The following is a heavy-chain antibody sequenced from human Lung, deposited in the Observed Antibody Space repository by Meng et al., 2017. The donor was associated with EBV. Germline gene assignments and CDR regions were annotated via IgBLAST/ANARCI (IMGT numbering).Heavy chain of an antibody. CDR1: GGSFSGYY. CDR3: ARGGWSSSWGN. Sequence: QVQLQQGGAGLLKPSETLSLTCAVYGGSFSGYYWSWIRQPPGKGLEWIGEINHSGSTNYNPSLKSRVTISVDTSKNQFSLKLSSVTAADTAVYYCARGGWSSSWGNWGQGTLVTVSS. V-gene: IGHV4-34*01. D-gene: IGHD6-13*01. CDR2: INHSGST. J-gene: IGHJ4*02.